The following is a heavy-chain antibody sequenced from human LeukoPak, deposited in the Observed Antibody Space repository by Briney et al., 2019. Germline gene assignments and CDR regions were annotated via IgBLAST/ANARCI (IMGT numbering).Heavy chain of an antibody. CDR1: GGSISSYY. Sequence: SETPSLTCTVSGGSISSYYWSWIRQPPGKGLEWIGYIYYSGSTNYNPSLKSRVTISVDTSKNQFSLKLSSVTAADTAVYYCARGRYYYDSSGYYFGSPFDYWGQGTLVTVSS. CDR3: ARGRYYYDSSGYYFGSPFDY. CDR2: IYYSGST. J-gene: IGHJ4*02. V-gene: IGHV4-59*01. D-gene: IGHD3-22*01.